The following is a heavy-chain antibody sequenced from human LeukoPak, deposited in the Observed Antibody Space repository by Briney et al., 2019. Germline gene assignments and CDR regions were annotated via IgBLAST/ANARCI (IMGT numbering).Heavy chain of an antibody. CDR2: ISSGSGTI. CDR3: AALRGLQNWYFDL. D-gene: IGHD4-17*01. Sequence: GGSLRLSCAASGSTFSSYNITWVRQAPGKGLEWVSYISSGSGTIYYADSVKGRFTISRDNAKNSLFLQMNSLRAEDTAVYYCAALRGLQNWYFDLWGRGTLVTVSS. J-gene: IGHJ2*01. CDR1: GSTFSSYN. V-gene: IGHV3-48*01.